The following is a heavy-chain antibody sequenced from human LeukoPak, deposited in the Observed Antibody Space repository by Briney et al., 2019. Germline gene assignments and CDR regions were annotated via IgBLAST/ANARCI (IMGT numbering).Heavy chain of an antibody. CDR1: GYTFTSYD. Sequence: ASVKVSCKASGYTFTSYDINWVRQATGQGLEWMGWMNPNSGNTGYAQKFQGRVTMTRNTSISTAYMELSSLRSEDTAVYYCARADIVVVVAATYYGMDVWGQGTTVTVSS. CDR3: ARADIVVVVAATYYGMDV. J-gene: IGHJ6*02. CDR2: MNPNSGNT. D-gene: IGHD2-15*01. V-gene: IGHV1-8*01.